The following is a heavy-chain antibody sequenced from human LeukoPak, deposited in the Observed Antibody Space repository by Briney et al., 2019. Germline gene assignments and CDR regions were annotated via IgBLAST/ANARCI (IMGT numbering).Heavy chain of an antibody. Sequence: GGSLRLSCAASGFTVSSNYMSCVRQAPGKGLEWVSVIYSGGSTYYADSVKGRFTISRDNSKNTLYLQMNSLRAEDTAVYYCASGPPRVYDFWSGFDYWGQGTLVTVSS. V-gene: IGHV3-66*01. J-gene: IGHJ4*02. D-gene: IGHD3-3*01. CDR2: IYSGGST. CDR1: GFTVSSNY. CDR3: ASGPPRVYDFWSGFDY.